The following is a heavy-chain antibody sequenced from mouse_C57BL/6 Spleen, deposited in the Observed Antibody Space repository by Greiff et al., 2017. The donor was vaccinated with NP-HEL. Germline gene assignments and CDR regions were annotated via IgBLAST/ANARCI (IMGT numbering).Heavy chain of an antibody. CDR2: IYPGSGNT. CDR3: ALYYGSSYWYFDV. V-gene: IGHV1-76*01. CDR1: GYTFTDYY. Sequence: QVHVKQSGAELVRPGASVKLSCKASGYTFTDYYINWVKQRPGQGLEWIARIYPGSGNTYYNEKFKGKATLTAEKSSSTAYMQLSSLTSEDSAVYFCALYYGSSYWYFDVWGTGTTVTVSS. D-gene: IGHD1-1*01. J-gene: IGHJ1*03.